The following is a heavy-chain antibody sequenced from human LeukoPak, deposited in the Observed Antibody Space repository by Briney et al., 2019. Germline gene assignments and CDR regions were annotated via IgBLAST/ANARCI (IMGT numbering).Heavy chain of an antibody. J-gene: IGHJ4*02. CDR2: IYYSGST. V-gene: IGHV4-59*01. CDR3: ARGNDYDSSGYDY. D-gene: IGHD3-22*01. Sequence: ASETLSLTCTVSGGSISSYYWSWIRQPPGKGLEWIGYIYYSGSTNYNPSLKSRVTISVDTSKNQFSLKLSSVTAADTAVYYCARGNDYDSSGYDYWGQGTLVTVSS. CDR1: GGSISSYY.